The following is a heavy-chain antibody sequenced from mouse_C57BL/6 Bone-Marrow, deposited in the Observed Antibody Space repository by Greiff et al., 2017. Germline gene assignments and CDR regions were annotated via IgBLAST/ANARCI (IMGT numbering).Heavy chain of an antibody. CDR2: IDPNSGGT. D-gene: IGHD3-1*01. Sequence: QVQLQQPGAELVKPGASVKLSCKASGYTFTSYWMHWVKQRPGRGLEWIGRIDPNSGGTKYNEKFKSKATLTVDKPSSTAYMQLSSLTSEDSAVYYCAREDCGLDGGYYYAMDYWGQGTSVTVSS. J-gene: IGHJ4*01. V-gene: IGHV1-72*01. CDR3: AREDCGLDGGYYYAMDY. CDR1: GYTFTSYW.